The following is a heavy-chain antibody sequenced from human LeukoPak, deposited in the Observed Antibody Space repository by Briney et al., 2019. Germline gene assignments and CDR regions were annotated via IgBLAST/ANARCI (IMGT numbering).Heavy chain of an antibody. Sequence: QPGVSLRLSCAASGFNFSNYAMTWVRQAPGKGLEWVSAVTGSTSNTFYADSVKGRFTISRDKSKNTVYLQMKSLRAEDTAVYFCAKVLTGSQDYWGQGTLVTVSS. CDR3: AKVLTGSQDY. V-gene: IGHV3-23*01. CDR2: VTGSTSNT. D-gene: IGHD7-27*01. J-gene: IGHJ4*02. CDR1: GFNFSNYA.